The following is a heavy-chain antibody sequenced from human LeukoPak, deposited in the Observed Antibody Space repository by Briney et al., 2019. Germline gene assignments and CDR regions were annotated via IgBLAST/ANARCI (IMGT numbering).Heavy chain of an antibody. V-gene: IGHV3-66*01. CDR3: TTSLDSGSYADY. Sequence: GGSLRLSCAASGFTVSSNYMSWVRQAPGKGLEWVSVIYSGGSTYYADSVKGRFTISRDNSKNTLYLQMNSLRAEDTAVYYCTTSLDSGSYADYWGQGTLVTVSS. D-gene: IGHD1-26*01. J-gene: IGHJ4*02. CDR2: IYSGGST. CDR1: GFTVSSNY.